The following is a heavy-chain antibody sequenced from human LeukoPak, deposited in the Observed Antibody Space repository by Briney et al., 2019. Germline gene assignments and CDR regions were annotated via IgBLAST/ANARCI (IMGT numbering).Heavy chain of an antibody. D-gene: IGHD3-3*01. V-gene: IGHV1-8*01. CDR3: ARARHPYYDFWSGYYTYYYYGMDV. CDR2: MNPNSGNT. CDR1: GYTFTSYD. J-gene: IGHJ6*02. Sequence: RASVKVSCKASGYTFTSYDINWVRQATGQGLEWMGWMNPNSGNTGYAQKFQGRVTMTRNTSISTAYMELSSLRSEDTAVYYCARARHPYYDFWSGYYTYYYYGMDVWGQGTTVTASS.